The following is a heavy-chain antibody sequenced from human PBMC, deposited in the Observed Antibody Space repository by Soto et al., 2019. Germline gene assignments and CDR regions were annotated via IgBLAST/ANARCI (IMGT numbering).Heavy chain of an antibody. CDR3: AKVRFTGDPYCDY. J-gene: IGHJ4*02. D-gene: IGHD7-27*01. CDR2: ISGSGGST. Sequence: GGSLRLSCAASGFTFSSYAMSWVRQAPGKGLEWVSGISGSGGSTYYPDSVKSRFTISRANSKNTLYLQMNSARAEDTVVYYWAKVRFTGDPYCDYWGQGTLVTVSS. V-gene: IGHV3-23*01. CDR1: GFTFSSYA.